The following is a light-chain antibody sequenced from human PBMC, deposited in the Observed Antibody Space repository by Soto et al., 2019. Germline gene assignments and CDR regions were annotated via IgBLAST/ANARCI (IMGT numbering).Light chain of an antibody. CDR1: SSNIGINT. V-gene: IGLV1-44*01. Sequence: QSVRTQPPSASETPGQRVTFSCYGSSSNIGINTVSWYQQLPGTALQLLISDNHRRPSGVPDRIPGSNSCPHAFMALSGPQADDEPTYLWEAWDVSLKRFVFGTGTKVTLL. J-gene: IGLJ1*01. CDR2: DNH. CDR3: EAWDVSLKRFV.